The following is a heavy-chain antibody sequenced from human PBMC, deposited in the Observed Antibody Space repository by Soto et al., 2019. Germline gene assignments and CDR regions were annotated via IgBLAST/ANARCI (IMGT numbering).Heavy chain of an antibody. J-gene: IGHJ5*02. Sequence: SETLSLTCTVSGGSISSYYWSWIRQPPGKGLEWIGYIYYSGSSNYNPSLKSRVTISVDTSKNQFSLKLSSVTAADTAVYYCARSYSSYVFDLFDPWGQGTLVTVSS. V-gene: IGHV4-59*01. CDR2: IYYSGSS. CDR1: GGSISSYY. D-gene: IGHD6-6*01. CDR3: ARSYSSYVFDLFDP.